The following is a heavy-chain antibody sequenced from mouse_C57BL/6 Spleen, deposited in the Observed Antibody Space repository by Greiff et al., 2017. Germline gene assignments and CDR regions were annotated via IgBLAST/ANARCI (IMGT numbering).Heavy chain of an antibody. CDR2: IHPNSGST. V-gene: IGHV1-64*01. D-gene: IGHD1-1*01. Sequence: VQLQQPGAELVKPGASVKLSCKASGYTFTSYWMHWVKQRPGQGLEWIGMIHPNSGSTNYNEKFKSKATLTVDKSSSTAYMQLSSLTSEDSAVYYCARGRGYGSSPYYAMDYWGQGTSVTVSS. CDR1: GYTFTSYW. CDR3: ARGRGYGSSPYYAMDY. J-gene: IGHJ4*01.